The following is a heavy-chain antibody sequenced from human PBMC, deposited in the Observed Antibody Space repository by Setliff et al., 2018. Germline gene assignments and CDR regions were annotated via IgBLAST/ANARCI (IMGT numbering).Heavy chain of an antibody. D-gene: IGHD1-26*01. V-gene: IGHV4-34*12. CDR2: IIHSGST. J-gene: IGHJ4*02. CDR1: GGSFSGYY. Sequence: NPSETLSLTCAVYGGSFSGYYWSWIRQPPGKRLEWIGEIIHSGSTNYNPSLKSRVTISMDTSKNQFSLKVPSVTAADTAVYYCARSFSRSGKFLLDYWGQGALVTVS. CDR3: ARSFSRSGKFLLDY.